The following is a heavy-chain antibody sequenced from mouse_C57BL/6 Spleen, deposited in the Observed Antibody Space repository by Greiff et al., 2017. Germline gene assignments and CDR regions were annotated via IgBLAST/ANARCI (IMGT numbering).Heavy chain of an antibody. D-gene: IGHD1-1*01. J-gene: IGHJ4*01. CDR1: GYTFTSYW. V-gene: IGHV1-64*01. CDR3: SRLDSYGSRNYYAMDY. CDR2: IHPNSGST. Sequence: QVQLQQPGAELVKPGASVKLSCKASGYTFTSYWMHWVKQRPGQGLEWIGRIHPNSGSTNYNEKFKSKATLTVDKSSSTAYMQLSSLTSGDSAVYYWSRLDSYGSRNYYAMDYWGQGTSVTVSS.